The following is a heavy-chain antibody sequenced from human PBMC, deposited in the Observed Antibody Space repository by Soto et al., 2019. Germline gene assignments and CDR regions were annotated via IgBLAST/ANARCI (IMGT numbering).Heavy chain of an antibody. J-gene: IGHJ4*02. CDR1: GFTFDDYA. D-gene: IGHD3-22*01. CDR2: ISWNSGSI. V-gene: IGHV3-9*01. Sequence: PGGSLRLSCAASGFTFDDYAMHWVRQAPGKGLEWVSGISWNSGSIGYADSVKGRFTISRDNAKNSLYLQMNSLRAEDTALYYRAQVPDTPTTSGYYFDYWGQGTLVTVSS. CDR3: AQVPDTPTTSGYYFDY.